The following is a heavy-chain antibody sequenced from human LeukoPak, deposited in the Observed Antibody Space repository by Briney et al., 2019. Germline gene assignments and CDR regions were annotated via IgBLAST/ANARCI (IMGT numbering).Heavy chain of an antibody. CDR2: INTDGSST. D-gene: IGHD6-19*01. CDR1: GFTFSSYW. J-gene: IGHJ4*02. Sequence: GGSLRLSCEASGFTFSSYWMHWVRQAPGKGLVWVSRINTDGSSTSYADSVKGRFTISRDNGKNTLYLQMNSLRAEDTAIYYCARDGPSSGYDYWAQGTLVTVSS. V-gene: IGHV3-74*01. CDR3: ARDGPSSGYDY.